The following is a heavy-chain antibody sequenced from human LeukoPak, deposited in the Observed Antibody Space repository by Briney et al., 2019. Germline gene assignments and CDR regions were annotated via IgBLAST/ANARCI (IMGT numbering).Heavy chain of an antibody. V-gene: IGHV3-15*01. Sequence: GGSLRLSCAASGFTFSNAWMSWVRQAPGKGLEWVGRIKSKTDGGTTDYAAPVKGRFTISRGNSKNTLYLQMNSLRAEDTAVYYCARGGSAYYYDSSGYFQSAFDIWGQGTMVTVSS. CDR2: IKSKTDGGTT. CDR1: GFTFSNAW. D-gene: IGHD3-22*01. CDR3: ARGGSAYYYDSSGYFQSAFDI. J-gene: IGHJ3*02.